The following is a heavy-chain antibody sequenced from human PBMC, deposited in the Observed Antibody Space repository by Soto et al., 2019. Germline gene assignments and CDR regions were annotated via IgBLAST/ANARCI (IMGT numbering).Heavy chain of an antibody. CDR1: GYTFTSYG. CDR3: ARDQGYCSGGSCPEDYYYYGMDV. J-gene: IGHJ6*02. Sequence: QVQLVQSGAEVKKPGASVKVSCKASGYTFTSYGISWVRQAPGQGLEWMGWISAYNGNTNYAQKLQGRVTMTTDTSTSRAYMELRSLRSDDTAVYYCARDQGYCSGGSCPEDYYYYGMDVWGQGTTVTVSS. V-gene: IGHV1-18*01. D-gene: IGHD2-15*01. CDR2: ISAYNGNT.